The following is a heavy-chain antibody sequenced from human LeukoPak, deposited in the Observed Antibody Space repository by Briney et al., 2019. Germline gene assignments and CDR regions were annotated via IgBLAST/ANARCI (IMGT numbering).Heavy chain of an antibody. CDR1: GFTFSSYA. D-gene: IGHD3-10*01. CDR2: LTGSGATT. V-gene: IGHV3-23*01. J-gene: IGHJ4*02. Sequence: QTGGPLRLSCAASGFTFSSYAMSWVRQAPGKGLEWVSTLTGSGATTYYADSVKGRFTISRDNSKNTLYLQMNSLRAEDTAVYYCAKDYFLIDYWGQGTLVTISS. CDR3: AKDYFLIDY.